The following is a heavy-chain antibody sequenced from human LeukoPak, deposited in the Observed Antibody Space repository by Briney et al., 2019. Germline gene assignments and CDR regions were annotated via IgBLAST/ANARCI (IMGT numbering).Heavy chain of an antibody. D-gene: IGHD2/OR15-2a*01. J-gene: IGHJ5*02. CDR1: GGSISSYY. Sequence: KPSETLSLTCTVSGGSISSYYWTWIRQPPGKGLEWMGYIYSSGRTNYNPSLKSQVTMSVDTSKNQYSLKVISVTAADTAVYYCARLSAGFNSSYWFDPGGQGTLVTVSS. V-gene: IGHV4-4*09. CDR3: ARLSAGFNSSYWFDP. CDR2: IYSSGRT.